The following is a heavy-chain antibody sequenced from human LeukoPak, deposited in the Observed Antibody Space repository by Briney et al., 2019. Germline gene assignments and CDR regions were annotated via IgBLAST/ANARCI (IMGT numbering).Heavy chain of an antibody. D-gene: IGHD3-22*01. J-gene: IGHJ4*02. Sequence: GASVKVSCKASGYTFTGYYMHWVRQAPGQGLEWMGWINPNSGGTNYAQKFQGRVTMTRDMSISTAYMELSRLRSDDTAVYYCARATYYYDSSGYSYYFDYWGQGTLVTVSS. V-gene: IGHV1-2*02. CDR1: GYTFTGYY. CDR2: INPNSGGT. CDR3: ARATYYYDSSGYSYYFDY.